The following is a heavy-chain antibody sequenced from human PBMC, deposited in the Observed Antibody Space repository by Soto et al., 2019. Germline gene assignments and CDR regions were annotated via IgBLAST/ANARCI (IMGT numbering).Heavy chain of an antibody. Sequence: GASVKVSCKASGGTFSSYTISWVRQAPGQGLEWMGTINPSGGHTTYAQKFLGRVTMTRDTSTSTVYMELSSLRSDDTAVYYCSRDLSPYWGQGTLVTVSS. J-gene: IGHJ4*02. V-gene: IGHV1-46*03. CDR2: INPSGGHT. D-gene: IGHD3-16*02. CDR3: SRDLSPY. CDR1: GGTFSSYT.